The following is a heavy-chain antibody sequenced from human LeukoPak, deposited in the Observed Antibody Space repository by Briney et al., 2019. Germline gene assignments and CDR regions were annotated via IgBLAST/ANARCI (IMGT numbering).Heavy chain of an antibody. V-gene: IGHV3-33*08. Sequence: PGRSLRLSCAASGFTFSSYGIHWVRQAPGMGLEWVAVIWFDGGKIHYPDSVKGRFTISRDNSKNTLYLQMDNLRADDTAVYYCVRGSGGDGYSYWGDYWGQGTLVTVSP. J-gene: IGHJ4*02. D-gene: IGHD5-24*01. CDR2: IWFDGGKI. CDR1: GFTFSSYG. CDR3: VRGSGGDGYSYWGDY.